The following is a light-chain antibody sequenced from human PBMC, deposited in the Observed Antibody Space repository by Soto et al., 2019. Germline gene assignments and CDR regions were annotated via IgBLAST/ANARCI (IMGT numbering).Light chain of an antibody. CDR3: QQYNNWPPFT. Sequence: EIVLTQSPATLSLSPGERVTLPCRASQSVSNSLAWYQQKPGQPPRLLIYDVSNRATGIPARFSGSGSGTEFTLTISSLQSEDFAVYYCQQYNNWPPFTFGPGTKVDIK. J-gene: IGKJ3*01. V-gene: IGKV3-11*01. CDR1: QSVSNS. CDR2: DVS.